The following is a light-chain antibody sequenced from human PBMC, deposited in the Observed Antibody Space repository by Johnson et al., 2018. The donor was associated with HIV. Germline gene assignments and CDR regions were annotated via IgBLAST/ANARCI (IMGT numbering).Light chain of an antibody. J-gene: IGLJ1*01. Sequence: QSVLTQPPSVSAAPGQKVTISCSGSSSNIGSNYVSWYQQLPGTAPKLLIYDNNKRPSGIPDRFSGSKSGTSATLGITGLQTGDEADYYCGTWDSSLAAGVFVTRTKVTVL. V-gene: IGLV1-51*01. CDR2: DNN. CDR3: GTWDSSLAAGV. CDR1: SSNIGSNY.